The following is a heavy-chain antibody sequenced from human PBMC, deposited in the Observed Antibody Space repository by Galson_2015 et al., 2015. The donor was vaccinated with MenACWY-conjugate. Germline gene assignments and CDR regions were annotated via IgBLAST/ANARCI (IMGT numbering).Heavy chain of an antibody. V-gene: IGHV3-30*04. J-gene: IGHJ4*02. Sequence: SLRLSCAASGFTFSSYTMHWVRQAPGKGLEWVAVISYDGSDKYYADSVKGRFTTSRDNSKNTLFLQMNSLRVEDKAVYYCARGGGYCSDSGCYGIDYWGQGTLVTVSS. CDR3: ARGGGYCSDSGCYGIDY. CDR2: ISYDGSDK. D-gene: IGHD2-15*01. CDR1: GFTFSSYT.